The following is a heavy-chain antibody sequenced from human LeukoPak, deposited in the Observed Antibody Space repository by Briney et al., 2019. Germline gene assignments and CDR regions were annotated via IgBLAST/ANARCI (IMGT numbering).Heavy chain of an antibody. CDR1: GYTFTSYG. Sequence: ASVKASCKASGYTFTSYGISWVRQAPGQGLEWMGWISAYNGNTNYAQKLQGRVTMTTDTSTSTAYMELRSLRSDDTAVYYCARGVVVTAIRYYYYYYMDVWGKGTTVTVSS. CDR3: ARGVVVTAIRYYYYYYMDV. V-gene: IGHV1-18*01. CDR2: ISAYNGNT. J-gene: IGHJ6*03. D-gene: IGHD2-21*02.